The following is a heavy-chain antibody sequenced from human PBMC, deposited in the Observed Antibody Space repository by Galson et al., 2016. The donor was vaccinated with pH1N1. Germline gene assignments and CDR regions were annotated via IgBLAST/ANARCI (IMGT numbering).Heavy chain of an antibody. Sequence: PALVKPTQTLTLTCTFSGFSLSTSGMCVSWIRQPPGKALEWLALIDWADDKYYSTSLKTRLTISKDTSKNQVVLTMTNMDPVDTATYYCARMRYGDYSDWFDPWGQGTLVTVSS. J-gene: IGHJ5*02. D-gene: IGHD4-17*01. CDR1: GFSLSTSGMC. CDR2: IDWADDK. V-gene: IGHV2-70*01. CDR3: ARMRYGDYSDWFDP.